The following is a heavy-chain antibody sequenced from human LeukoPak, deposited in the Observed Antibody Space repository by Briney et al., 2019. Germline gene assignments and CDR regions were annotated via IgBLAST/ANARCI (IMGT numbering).Heavy chain of an antibody. CDR1: GYTFTSYY. CDR3: ARDSGSYVNYYYYMDV. J-gene: IGHJ6*03. CDR2: INPSGGST. Sequence: GASVKVSCMASGYTFTSYYMHWVRQAPGQGLEWMGIINPSGGSTSYAQKFQGRVTMTRDTSTSTVYMELSSLRSEDTAVYYCARDSGSYVNYYYYMDVWGKGTTVTISS. D-gene: IGHD1-26*01. V-gene: IGHV1-46*01.